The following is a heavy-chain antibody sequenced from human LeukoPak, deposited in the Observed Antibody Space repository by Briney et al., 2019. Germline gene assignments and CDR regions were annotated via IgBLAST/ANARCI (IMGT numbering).Heavy chain of an antibody. D-gene: IGHD5-18*01. J-gene: IGHJ4*02. CDR2: ISGSGSST. CDR1: GFTFRRYA. Sequence: GGSLRLSCAASGFTFRRYAMSWVRQAPGRGLEWVSGISGSGSSTYYADSVKGRFTISRDNSKNTLNLQVNSLRAEDTAVYYCANHSDTAMVYAYWGQGTLVTVSS. V-gene: IGHV3-23*01. CDR3: ANHSDTAMVYAY.